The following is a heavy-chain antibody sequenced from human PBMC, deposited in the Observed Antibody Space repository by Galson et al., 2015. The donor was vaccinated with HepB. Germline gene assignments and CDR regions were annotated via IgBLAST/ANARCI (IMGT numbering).Heavy chain of an antibody. V-gene: IGHV1-46*01. CDR3: ALCGRVVTAPDAFDI. D-gene: IGHD2-21*02. CDR2: INPSGGST. CDR1: GYTFTSYY. J-gene: IGHJ3*02. Sequence: SVKVSCKASGYTFTSYYMHWVRQAPGQGLEWMGIINPSGGSTSYAQKFQGRVTMTRDTSTSTVYMELSSLRSEDTAVYYCALCGRVVTAPDAFDIWGQGTMVTVSS.